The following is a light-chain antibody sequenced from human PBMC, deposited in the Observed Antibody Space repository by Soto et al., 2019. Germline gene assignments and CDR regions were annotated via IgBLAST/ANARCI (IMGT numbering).Light chain of an antibody. CDR1: SSGVESYNL. CDR3: SSYAHAVG. V-gene: IGLV2-23*01. J-gene: IGLJ2*01. Sequence: QSALTPPASVSGSPVQSITLSCTSTSSGVESYNLVSWYQHHPGKAPKLMIYEGSQRPSGVSDRFSGSRSGNTASLTISGLQAEDEADYDCSSYAHAVGFGGGTKVTVL. CDR2: EGS.